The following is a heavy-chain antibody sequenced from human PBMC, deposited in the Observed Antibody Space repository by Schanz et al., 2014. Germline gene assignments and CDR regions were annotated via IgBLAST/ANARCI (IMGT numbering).Heavy chain of an antibody. V-gene: IGHV3-74*01. J-gene: IGHJ3*01. CDR3: TRDRGALINHNDALDL. Sequence: VQLVESGGGVVQPGRSLRLSCAASGFTFSDSWMHWVRQAPGKGLVWVSRTSNDGSFTTFADSVKGRFTISRDNAKNTLYLQMNSLRDEDTAVYYCTRDRGALINHNDALDLWGQGTMVSVSS. CDR1: GFTFSDSW. D-gene: IGHD3-16*01. CDR2: TSNDGSFT.